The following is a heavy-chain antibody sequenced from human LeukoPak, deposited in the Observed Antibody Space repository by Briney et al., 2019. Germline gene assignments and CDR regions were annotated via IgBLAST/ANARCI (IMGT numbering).Heavy chain of an antibody. D-gene: IGHD5-12*01. CDR2: IYYSGST. V-gene: IGHV4-39*01. CDR3: ARRSRGYRGYANFDY. Sequence: PSETLSLTCTVSGGSISSSSYYWGWIRQPPGKGLEWIGSIYYSGSTYYNPSLKSRVTISVDTSKNQFSLKLSSVTAADTAVYYCARRSRGYRGYANFDYWGQGTLVTVSS. CDR1: GGSISSSSYY. J-gene: IGHJ4*02.